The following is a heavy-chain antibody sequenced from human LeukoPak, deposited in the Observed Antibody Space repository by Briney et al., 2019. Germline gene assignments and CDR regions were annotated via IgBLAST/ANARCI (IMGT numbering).Heavy chain of an antibody. V-gene: IGHV5-51*01. CDR2: IYPGDSDA. CDR1: GYSFTNYW. D-gene: IGHD6-13*01. CDR3: ARRRSDSWDGMDV. J-gene: IGHJ6*02. Sequence: GEFLKISCKGSGYSFTNYWISWVRQMPGKGLEWMGIIYPGDSDARYSPSFEGQVTISADKSISTAYLQWSSLKASDTAMYYCARRRSDSWDGMDVWGQGTTVTVSS.